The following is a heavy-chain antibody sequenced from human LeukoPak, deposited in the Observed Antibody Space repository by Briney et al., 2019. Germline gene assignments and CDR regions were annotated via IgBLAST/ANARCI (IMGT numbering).Heavy chain of an antibody. D-gene: IGHD3-9*01. CDR1: GFTFSNYW. Sequence: GGSLRLSCAASGFTFSNYWMSWVRQAPGKGLEWVANIRQDGSEKYYVDSVKGRFTISRDNAKNSLYLQMNSLRAEDTAVYYCASLDILTGCYTWWGQGTLVTVSS. V-gene: IGHV3-7*01. CDR2: IRQDGSEK. CDR3: ASLDILTGCYTW. J-gene: IGHJ4*02.